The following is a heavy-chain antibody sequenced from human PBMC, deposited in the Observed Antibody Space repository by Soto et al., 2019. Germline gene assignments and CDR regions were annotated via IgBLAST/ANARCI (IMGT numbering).Heavy chain of an antibody. CDR1: GFTFNSYG. Sequence: QVQLVESGGGVVQPGRSLRLSCAVSGFTFNSYGMHWVRQAPGKGLEWMAIMWSNGNSKYYADSVKGRFTISRDNFKNILYLHRNSLRAEGMAFYYLARDVGGQGFDIWGQGTMVTVSS. V-gene: IGHV3-33*01. CDR3: ARDVGGQGFDI. D-gene: IGHD3-16*01. J-gene: IGHJ3*02. CDR2: MWSNGNSK.